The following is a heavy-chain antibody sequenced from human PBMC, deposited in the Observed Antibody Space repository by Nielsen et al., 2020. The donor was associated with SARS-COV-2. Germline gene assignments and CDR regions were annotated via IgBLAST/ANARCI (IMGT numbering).Heavy chain of an antibody. CDR3: ARTSATGYSDF. CDR2: IDWDDET. D-gene: IGHD5-12*01. CDR1: AGSISTSGYY. Sequence: TLSLTCTVSAGSISTSGYYWTWIRQHPGKALEWLALIDWDDETLYSTSLKTRLTISKDTSKSQVVLTMTNMDPVDTATYYCARTSATGYSDFWGQGALVTVS. V-gene: IGHV2-70*01. J-gene: IGHJ4*02.